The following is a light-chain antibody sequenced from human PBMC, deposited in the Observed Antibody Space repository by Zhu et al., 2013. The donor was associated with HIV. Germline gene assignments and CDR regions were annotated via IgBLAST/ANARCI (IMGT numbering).Light chain of an antibody. J-gene: IGLJ2*01. CDR1: SSYVGGYNF. CDR2: EVS. Sequence: QSALIQPPSVSGSPGQSITISCTGTSSYVGGYNFVSWYQQHPGTAPKLMIYEVSNRPSGASNRFSGSKSGNTASLTISGLQAEDEADYYCSSYTSSSPVFGGGTKLTVL. V-gene: IGLV2-14*01. CDR3: SSYTSSSPV.